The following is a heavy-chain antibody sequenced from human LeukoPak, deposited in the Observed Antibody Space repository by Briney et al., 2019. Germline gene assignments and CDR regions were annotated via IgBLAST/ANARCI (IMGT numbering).Heavy chain of an antibody. J-gene: IGHJ4*02. V-gene: IGHV3-33*06. CDR2: IWYDGSNK. CDR3: AKDAHYDSSGLSLYYPYYFDY. Sequence: GRSLRLSCAAYGFTFSSYGMHWVRQAPGKGLEWVAVIWYDGSNKYYADSVKGRFTISRDNSKNTLYLQMNSLRAEDTAVYYCAKDAHYDSSGLSLYYPYYFDYWGQGTLVTVSS. D-gene: IGHD3-22*01. CDR1: GFTFSSYG.